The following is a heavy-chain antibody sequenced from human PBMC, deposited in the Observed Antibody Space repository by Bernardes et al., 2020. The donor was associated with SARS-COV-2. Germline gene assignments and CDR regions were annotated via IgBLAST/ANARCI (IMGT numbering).Heavy chain of an antibody. Sequence: GGSLRLSCAASGFTFSHYTMHWVRQAPGKGLEWVALISYDGSNKFYADSVKGRFTISRDNFKNTLYLQMNSLRAEDTAVYYCAKDRYYDFWSGYYFDYWGQGTLVTVSS. CDR3: AKDRYYDFWSGYYFDY. CDR2: ISYDGSNK. J-gene: IGHJ4*02. D-gene: IGHD3-3*01. V-gene: IGHV3-30*18. CDR1: GFTFSHYT.